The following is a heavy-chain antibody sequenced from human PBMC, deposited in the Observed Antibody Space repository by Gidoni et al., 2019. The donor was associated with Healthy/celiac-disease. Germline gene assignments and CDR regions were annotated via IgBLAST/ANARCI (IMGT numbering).Heavy chain of an antibody. CDR3: ATGTRWEYSSSSYYYYGMDV. CDR2: FDPEDGET. V-gene: IGHV1-24*01. J-gene: IGHJ6*02. CDR1: GYTLTELS. Sequence: QVQLVQSGAEVKKPGASVKVSCKVSGYTLTELSMHWVRQAPGKGLEWMGGFDPEDGETIYAQKFQGRVTMTEDTSTDTAYMELSSLRSEDTAVYYCATGTRWEYSSSSYYYYGMDVWGQGTTVTVSS. D-gene: IGHD6-6*01.